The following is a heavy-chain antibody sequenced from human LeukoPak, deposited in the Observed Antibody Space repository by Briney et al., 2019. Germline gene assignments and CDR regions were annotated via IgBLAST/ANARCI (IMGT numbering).Heavy chain of an antibody. CDR1: GFTFSSYW. CDR2: INTDGSST. CDR3: ARIPSGSYERNFDY. V-gene: IGHV3-74*01. J-gene: IGHJ4*02. D-gene: IGHD1-26*01. Sequence: TGGSLRLSCAASGFTFSSYWMHWVRQAPGKGLVWVSRINTDGSSTSYADSVKGRLTISRDNAKNTLYLQMNSLRAEDTAVYYCARIPSGSYERNFDYWGQGTLVTVSS.